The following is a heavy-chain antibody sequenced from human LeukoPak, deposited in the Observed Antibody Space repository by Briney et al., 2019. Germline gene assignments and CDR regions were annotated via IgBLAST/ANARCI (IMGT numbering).Heavy chain of an antibody. Sequence: PGGSLRLSCAASGFTFSSYSMNWVRQAPGKGLEWVSSISSSSSYIYYADSVKGRFTISRDNSKNTLYLQMNSLRAEDTAVYYCARDKTGNYYYGMDVWGQGTTVTVSS. CDR2: ISSSSSYI. V-gene: IGHV3-21*01. J-gene: IGHJ6*02. CDR1: GFTFSSYS. CDR3: ARDKTGNYYYGMDV.